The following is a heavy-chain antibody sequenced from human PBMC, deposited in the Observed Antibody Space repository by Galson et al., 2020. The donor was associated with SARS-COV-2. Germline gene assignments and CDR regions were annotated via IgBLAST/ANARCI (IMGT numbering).Heavy chain of an antibody. CDR3: ARQGVNMIVLVTVPGWFFDL. CDR1: GYSVSTTNY. CDR2: IYPNGRT. V-gene: IGHV4-38-2*01. Sequence: SETLSLTCAVSGYSVSTTNYWGWVRLAPGKGLEWIGGIYPNGRTYDNPSLESRVTISVDTSTNQFSLTLASVTAADTAFYYCARQGVNMIVLVTVPGWFFDLWCRGTLVTVSS. J-gene: IGHJ2*01. D-gene: IGHD2-21*02.